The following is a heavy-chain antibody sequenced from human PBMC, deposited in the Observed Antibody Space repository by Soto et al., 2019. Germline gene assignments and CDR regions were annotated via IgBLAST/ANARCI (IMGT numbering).Heavy chain of an antibody. Sequence: PSETLSLTCTVSCGSISSSTYYWGWIRQPPGKGLEWIGNDYYGGSTYYNPSLKSRVTISVDTSKSPFSPKLSSVTAADTAVYYCARAVVLTGYYYFDYWGPGILVTVS. CDR1: CGSISSSTYY. D-gene: IGHD3-9*01. CDR2: DYYGGST. CDR3: ARAVVLTGYYYFDY. V-gene: IGHV4-39*01. J-gene: IGHJ4*02.